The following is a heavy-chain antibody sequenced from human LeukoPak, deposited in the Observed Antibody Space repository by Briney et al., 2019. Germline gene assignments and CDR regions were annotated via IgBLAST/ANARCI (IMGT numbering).Heavy chain of an antibody. Sequence: SETLSLTCTVSGGSISSYYWSWIRQPPGKGLEWIGYIYYSGSTNYNPSLKSRVTISVDTSKNQFSLKLSSVTAADTAVYYCAKARAYQYWGQGTLVTVSS. CDR1: GGSISSYY. V-gene: IGHV4-59*01. CDR2: IYYSGST. J-gene: IGHJ4*02. CDR3: AKARAYQY.